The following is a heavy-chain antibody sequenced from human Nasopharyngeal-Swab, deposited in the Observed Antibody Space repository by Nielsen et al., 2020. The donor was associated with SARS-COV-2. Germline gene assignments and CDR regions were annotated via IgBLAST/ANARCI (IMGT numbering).Heavy chain of an antibody. CDR1: GGPIGAYH. CDR3: ARHFRGGDV. CDR2: IYFSILFNNNPSQNSGTT. Sequence: SETLSLTCTVSGGPIGAYHWNWIRQAPGKGLEWVGEIYFSILFNNNPSQNSGTTNYNPSLKSRATISADTSKNQFSLRLTSVTAADTAVYYCARHFRGGDVWGNGTTVTVSS. J-gene: IGHJ6*04. D-gene: IGHD3-10*01. V-gene: IGHV4-59*08.